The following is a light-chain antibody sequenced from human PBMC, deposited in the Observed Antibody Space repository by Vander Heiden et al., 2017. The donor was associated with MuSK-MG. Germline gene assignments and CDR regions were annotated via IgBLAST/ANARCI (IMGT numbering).Light chain of an antibody. V-gene: IGLV3-1*01. Sequence: SHELSQSPTVSVSPGQTATITCSGDKLGDYYASWYQQQPGQAPLLIIHQDTKRPSLLPERFSGSIAGNPATLTISGTQAMDEVDYYCQALDSSFFYVFGAGTKVTVL. J-gene: IGLJ1*01. CDR1: KLGDYY. CDR2: QDT. CDR3: QALDSSFFYV.